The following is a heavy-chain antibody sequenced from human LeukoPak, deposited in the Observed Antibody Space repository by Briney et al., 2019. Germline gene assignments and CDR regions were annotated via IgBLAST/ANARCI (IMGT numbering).Heavy chain of an antibody. CDR1: GGSISSYY. CDR2: IYYSGST. Sequence: SETLSLTCTVSGGSISSYYWSWIRQPPGKGLEWIGYIYYSGSTNYNPSLKSRVTISVDTSKNQFSLKLSSVTAADTAVYYCARIAAAGSVGWFDPWGQGTLVTVSS. CDR3: ARIAAAGSVGWFDP. V-gene: IGHV4-59*08. J-gene: IGHJ5*02. D-gene: IGHD6-13*01.